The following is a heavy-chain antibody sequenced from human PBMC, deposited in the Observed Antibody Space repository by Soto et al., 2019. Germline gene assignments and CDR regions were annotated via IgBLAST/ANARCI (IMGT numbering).Heavy chain of an antibody. Sequence: QVQLVQSGAEVKKPGASVKVSCKASGYTFTSYDINWVRQATGQGLEWMGWMNPNSGNTGSAQKFQGRVTMTRTTSITTAYMALSSLRSEDTAVYYCAREKTSYGMDVWGQGTTVTVSS. CDR2: MNPNSGNT. J-gene: IGHJ6*02. CDR1: GYTFTSYD. CDR3: AREKTSYGMDV. V-gene: IGHV1-8*01.